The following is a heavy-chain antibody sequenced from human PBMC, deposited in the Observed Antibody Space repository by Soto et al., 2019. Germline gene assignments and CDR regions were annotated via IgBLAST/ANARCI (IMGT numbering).Heavy chain of an antibody. Sequence: QVQLVQSGAEVKKPGSSVKVSCKASGGTFSSYTISWVRQAPRQGLEWMGRIIPILGIANYAQKFQGRVTITADKSTSTDYMELSSLRSEDTAVYYCARDSQVVIIPGTLDYWGQGTLVTVSS. D-gene: IGHD3-3*01. J-gene: IGHJ4*02. CDR1: GGTFSSYT. V-gene: IGHV1-69*08. CDR2: IIPILGIA. CDR3: ARDSQVVIIPGTLDY.